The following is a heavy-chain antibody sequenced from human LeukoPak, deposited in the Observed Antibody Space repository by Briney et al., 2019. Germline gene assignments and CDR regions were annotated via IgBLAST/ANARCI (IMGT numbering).Heavy chain of an antibody. CDR1: GYTFTSYW. CDR3: ARHESSGYID. CDR2: IYPGDSNT. V-gene: IGHV5-51*01. J-gene: IGHJ4*02. D-gene: IGHD6-19*01. Sequence: GESLKISCKGSGYTFTSYWIGWVRQMPGKGLEWMAIIYPGDSNTIYTPSFQGQVTISADKSISTAYLQWSSLKASDTAMYYCARHESSGYIDWGQGTQVTVSS.